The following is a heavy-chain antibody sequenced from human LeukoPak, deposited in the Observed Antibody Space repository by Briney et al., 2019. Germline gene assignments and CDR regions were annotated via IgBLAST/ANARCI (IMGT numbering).Heavy chain of an antibody. CDR1: GGSFSGYY. CDR3: ARDWDHGDYGF. V-gene: IGHV4-34*01. Sequence: PSETLSLTCAVYGGSFSGYYWSWIRQPPGKGLEWIGSIYYSGSTYYNPSLKSRVTISVDTSKNQFSLKLSSVTAADTAVYYCARDWDHGDYGFWGQGTLVTVSS. D-gene: IGHD4-17*01. J-gene: IGHJ4*02. CDR2: IYYSGST.